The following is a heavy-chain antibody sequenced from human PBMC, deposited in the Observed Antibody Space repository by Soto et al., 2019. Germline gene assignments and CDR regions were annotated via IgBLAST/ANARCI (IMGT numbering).Heavy chain of an antibody. J-gene: IGHJ4*02. V-gene: IGHV1-18*01. D-gene: IGHD6-19*01. CDR3: ARDPEVGSIAVAGVLFDY. Sequence: ASVKVSCKASGYTFTSYGISWVRQAPGQGLEWMGWISAYNGNTNYAQKLQGRVTMTTDTSTSTAYMELRSLRSDDTAVYYCARDPEVGSIAVAGVLFDYWGQGTLVTVSS. CDR1: GYTFTSYG. CDR2: ISAYNGNT.